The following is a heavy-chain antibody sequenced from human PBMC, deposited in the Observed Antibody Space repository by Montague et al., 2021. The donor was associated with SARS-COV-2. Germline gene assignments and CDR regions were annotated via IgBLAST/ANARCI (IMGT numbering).Heavy chain of an antibody. J-gene: IGHJ3*02. CDR3: ARVPDYYDSSGYYFDAFDI. V-gene: IGHV4-34*01. CDR2: INHSGSI. Sequence: SETLSLTCAVYGGSFSGYYWSWIRQPPGKGLEWIGEINHSGSINYNPSLKSRVTISVDTSKNQFSLKLSSVTAADTAVCYCARVPDYYDSSGYYFDAFDIWGQGTMVTVSS. CDR1: GGSFSGYY. D-gene: IGHD3-22*01.